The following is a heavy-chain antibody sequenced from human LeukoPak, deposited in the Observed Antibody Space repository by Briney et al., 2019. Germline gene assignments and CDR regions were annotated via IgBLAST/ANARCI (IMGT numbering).Heavy chain of an antibody. Sequence: ASVKVSRKASGYTFTSYGISWVRQAPGQGLEWMGWISAYNGNTNYAQKLQGRVTMTTDTSTSTAYMELRSLRSDDTAVYYCARGPRPGYCSGGSCEGWFDPWGQGTLVTVSS. CDR3: ARGPRPGYCSGGSCEGWFDP. V-gene: IGHV1-18*04. D-gene: IGHD2-15*01. J-gene: IGHJ5*02. CDR1: GYTFTSYG. CDR2: ISAYNGNT.